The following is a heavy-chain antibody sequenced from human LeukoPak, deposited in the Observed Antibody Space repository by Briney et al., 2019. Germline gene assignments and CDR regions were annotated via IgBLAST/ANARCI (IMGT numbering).Heavy chain of an antibody. CDR1: GGTFSSYA. CDR3: ARGAYCSGGSCYHHYYNMDV. CDR2: IIPIFGTA. D-gene: IGHD2-15*01. Sequence: GASVKVSCKASGGTFSSYAISWVRQAPGQGLEWMGGIIPIFGTANYAQKFQGRVTITADESTSTAYMEVSSLRSEDTAVYYCARGAYCSGGSCYHHYYNMDVWGKGTTVTVSS. J-gene: IGHJ6*03. V-gene: IGHV1-69*13.